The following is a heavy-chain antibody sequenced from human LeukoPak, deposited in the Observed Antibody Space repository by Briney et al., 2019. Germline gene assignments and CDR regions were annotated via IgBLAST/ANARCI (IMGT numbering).Heavy chain of an antibody. Sequence: GGSLRLSCAASGFTFSSYAMSWVRQAPGKGLEWVSAISGSGGSTYYADSVKGRFTISRDNSKNTLYLQMNGLRAEDTAVYYCAKDLGSPYSWLEGDYWGQGTLVTVSS. CDR2: ISGSGGST. CDR1: GFTFSSYA. CDR3: AKDLGSPYSWLEGDY. J-gene: IGHJ4*02. V-gene: IGHV3-23*01. D-gene: IGHD3-22*01.